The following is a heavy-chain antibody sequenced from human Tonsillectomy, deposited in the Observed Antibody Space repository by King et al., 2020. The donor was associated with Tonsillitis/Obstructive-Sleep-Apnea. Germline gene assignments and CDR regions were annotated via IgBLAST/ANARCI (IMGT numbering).Heavy chain of an antibody. J-gene: IGHJ5*02. D-gene: IGHD3-3*01. Sequence: TLKGSGPTLVKPTQTLTLTCTFSGFSLSTSGVGVGWIRQPPGEALAWLALIYCDDDRRYSPSLKSRLTITKDTSKNQVVLTMTNMDPVDTATYYCAHRRGEYYDFWSRFDPWGQGTLVTVSS. CDR1: GFSLSTSGVG. V-gene: IGHV2-5*02. CDR2: IYCDDDR. CDR3: AHRRGEYYDFWSRFDP.